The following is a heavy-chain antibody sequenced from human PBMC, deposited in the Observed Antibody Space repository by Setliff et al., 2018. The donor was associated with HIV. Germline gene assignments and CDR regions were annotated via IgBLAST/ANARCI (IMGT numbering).Heavy chain of an antibody. D-gene: IGHD6-13*01. CDR2: IYYSGST. J-gene: IGHJ4*02. V-gene: IGHV4-59*11. CDR1: GGSISGHY. CDR3: ARSGLAAASDY. Sequence: PSETLSITCIVSGGSISGHYWSWIRQPPGKGLEWIGSIYYSGSTNYNPSLKSRVTISVDTSKNQFSLKLNSVTAADTAVYFCARSGLAAASDYWGQGMLVTVSS.